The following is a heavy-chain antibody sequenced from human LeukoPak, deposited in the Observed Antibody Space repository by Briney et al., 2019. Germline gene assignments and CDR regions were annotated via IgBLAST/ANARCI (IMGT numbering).Heavy chain of an antibody. CDR1: GGSISSGSYY. CDR3: ARVYSGSYNFDY. Sequence: NPSETLSLTCTVSGGSISSGSYYWGWIRQPPGKGLEWIGGIYYSGSTYYNPSLKSRVTISVDTSKNQFSLKLSSVTAADTAVYYCARVYSGSYNFDYWGQGTLVTVSS. J-gene: IGHJ4*02. CDR2: IYYSGST. V-gene: IGHV4-39*07. D-gene: IGHD1-26*01.